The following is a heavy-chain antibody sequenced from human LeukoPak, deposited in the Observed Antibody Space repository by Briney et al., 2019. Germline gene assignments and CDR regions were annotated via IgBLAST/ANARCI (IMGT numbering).Heavy chain of an antibody. J-gene: IGHJ6*03. D-gene: IGHD3-10*01. CDR1: GFTFSSSA. CDR3: AKEGYYYGSRYYYYMDV. CDR2: ISGSGSGGST. Sequence: GGSLRLSCAASGFTFSSSAMSWVRRAPGKGLEWVSSISGSGSGGSTYYADSVKGRFTISRDNSKNTLYLQMNSLRAEDTAVYYCAKEGYYYGSRYYYYMDVWGKGTTVTISS. V-gene: IGHV3-23*01.